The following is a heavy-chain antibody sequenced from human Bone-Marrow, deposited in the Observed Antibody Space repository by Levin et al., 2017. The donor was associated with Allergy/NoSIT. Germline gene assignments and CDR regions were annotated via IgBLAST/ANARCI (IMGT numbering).Heavy chain of an antibody. V-gene: IGHV3-48*03. J-gene: IGHJ4*02. D-gene: IGHD2-2*03. Sequence: PGGSLRLSCAASGFTFSSYEMNWVRQAPGKGLEWVSYISSSGGTKYYVDSVKGRFTISRDNAKNSLYLQMNSLRAEDTAVYYCASGYCSATNCLDFRGQGTLVTVSS. CDR2: ISSSGGTK. CDR1: GFTFSSYE. CDR3: ASGYCSATNCLDF.